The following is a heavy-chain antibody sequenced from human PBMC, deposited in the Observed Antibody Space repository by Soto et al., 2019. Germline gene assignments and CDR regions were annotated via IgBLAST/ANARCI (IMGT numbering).Heavy chain of an antibody. D-gene: IGHD3-16*01. Sequence: SETLSLTCTVSGGSISSGDYYWSWIRQPPGKGLDWIGYIYYSGSTFYNPSLKNRVTISLDTSKIQFSLKLSSVTAADTAVYYCVREGGDNCFAPWGQGTLVTLSS. CDR2: IYYSGST. CDR3: VREGGDNCFAP. V-gene: IGHV4-30-4*01. J-gene: IGHJ5*02. CDR1: GGSISSGDYY.